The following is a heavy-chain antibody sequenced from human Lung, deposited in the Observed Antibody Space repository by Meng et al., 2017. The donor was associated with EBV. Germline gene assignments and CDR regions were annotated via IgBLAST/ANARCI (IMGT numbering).Heavy chain of an antibody. Sequence: EVQLVESGGALVQPGGSLRLSCVASGFSFSRYWMHWVRQAPGKGLVWVSRTNEDGRTTDYADSVKGRFTISRDNTKNILYLQMDSLRAEDTALYFCSRDLAGSDDDWGQGTLVTVYS. J-gene: IGHJ4*02. V-gene: IGHV3-74*01. CDR3: SRDLAGSDDD. D-gene: IGHD6-25*01. CDR1: GFSFSRYW. CDR2: TNEDGRTT.